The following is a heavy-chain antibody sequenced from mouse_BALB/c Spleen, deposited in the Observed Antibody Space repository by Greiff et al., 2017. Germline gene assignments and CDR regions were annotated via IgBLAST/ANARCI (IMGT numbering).Heavy chain of an antibody. Sequence: ESGGDLVKPGGSLKLSCAASGFTFSSYGMSWVRQTPDKRLEWVATISSGGSYTYYPDSVKGRFTISRDNAKNTLYLQMSSLKSEDTAMYYCARSSMVTTDYAMDYWGQGTSVTVSS. D-gene: IGHD2-10*02. CDR1: GFTFSSYG. J-gene: IGHJ4*01. CDR2: ISSGGSYT. V-gene: IGHV5-6*01. CDR3: ARSSMVTTDYAMDY.